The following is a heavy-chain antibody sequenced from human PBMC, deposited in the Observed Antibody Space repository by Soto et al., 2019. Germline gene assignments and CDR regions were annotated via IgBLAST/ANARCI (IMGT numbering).Heavy chain of an antibody. J-gene: IGHJ6*03. V-gene: IGHV4-59*01. CDR1: GGSISSYY. CDR2: IYYSGST. CDR3: ARAAWYSSSWPYYYYYMDV. Sequence: SETLSLTCTVSGGSISSYYWSWIRQPPGKGLEWIGYIYYSGSTNYNPSLKSRVTISVDTSKNQFSLKLSSVTAADTAVYYCARAAWYSSSWPYYYYYMDVWGKGTTVTVSS. D-gene: IGHD6-13*01.